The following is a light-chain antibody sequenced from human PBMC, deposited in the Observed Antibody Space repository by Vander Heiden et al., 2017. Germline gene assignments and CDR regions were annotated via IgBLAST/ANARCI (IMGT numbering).Light chain of an antibody. V-gene: IGKV1-39*01. CDR1: QSISSY. CDR2: AAS. CDR3: QQSYSTPRKT. Sequence: EIQMTQSPSSLSASVGDRVTITCRASQSISSYLNWYQQKPGKAPKVLIYAASSLQSGVPSRFSGSGSGTDFTLTISSLQPEDFATYYCQQSYSTPRKTFGQGTKVEIK. J-gene: IGKJ1*01.